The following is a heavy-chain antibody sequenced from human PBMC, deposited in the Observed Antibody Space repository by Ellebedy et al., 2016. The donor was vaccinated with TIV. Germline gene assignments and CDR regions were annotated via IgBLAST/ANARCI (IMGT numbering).Heavy chain of an antibody. Sequence: GGSLRLXXMGSGYTFNSFWIGSVRQMPGKGLEWIGTIYPGDSDTRYSPSFQGQVTITADKSISTAYLQWSSLKASDTAIYYCARHAFYSYDYWGQGSLVTVSS. D-gene: IGHD5-18*01. V-gene: IGHV5-51*01. CDR1: GYTFNSFW. J-gene: IGHJ4*02. CDR2: IYPGDSDT. CDR3: ARHAFYSYDY.